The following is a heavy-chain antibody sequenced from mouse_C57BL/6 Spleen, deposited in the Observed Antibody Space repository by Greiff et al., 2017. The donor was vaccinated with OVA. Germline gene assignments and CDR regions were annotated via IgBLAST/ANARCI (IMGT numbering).Heavy chain of an antibody. CDR2: ISSGSSTI. CDR3: ARPITTVVAWFAY. J-gene: IGHJ3*01. D-gene: IGHD1-1*01. Sequence: EVMLVESGGGLVKPGGSLKLSCAASGFTFSDYGMHWVRQAPEKGLEWVAYISSGSSTIYYADTVKGRFTISRDNAKNTLFLQMTRLRSEDTAMYYCARPITTVVAWFAYWGQGTLVTVSA. V-gene: IGHV5-17*01. CDR1: GFTFSDYG.